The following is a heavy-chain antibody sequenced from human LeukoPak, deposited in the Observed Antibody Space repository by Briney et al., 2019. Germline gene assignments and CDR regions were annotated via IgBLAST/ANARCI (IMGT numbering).Heavy chain of an antibody. CDR3: ARRPIVGSTGFYFDP. J-gene: IGHJ5*02. V-gene: IGHV4-39*01. CDR1: GGSISTTTNS. CDR2: IYYGGSP. D-gene: IGHD1-26*01. Sequence: ETLSLTCNVSGGSISTTTNSWGWAWIRQRPGKGLEWIGSIYYGGSPYYTSSLKSRVTISVDTSKNQFSLKMASLTATDTAVYYCARRPIVGSTGFYFDPWGPGTLVTVSS.